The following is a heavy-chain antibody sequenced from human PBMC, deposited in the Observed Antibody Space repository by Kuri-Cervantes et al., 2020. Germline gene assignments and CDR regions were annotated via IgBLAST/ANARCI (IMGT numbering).Heavy chain of an antibody. CDR3: ARDQGRVLGVWSRMDV. CDR2: ISAYNGNT. D-gene: IGHD2-8*02. Sequence: ASVKVSCKASGYTFTSYGISWLRQAPGQGLEWMGWISAYNGNTNYAQKLQGRVTMTTDTSTSTAYMELRSLRSDDTAVYYCARDQGRVLGVWSRMDVWGQGTTVTVSS. J-gene: IGHJ6*02. CDR1: GYTFTSYG. V-gene: IGHV1-18*01.